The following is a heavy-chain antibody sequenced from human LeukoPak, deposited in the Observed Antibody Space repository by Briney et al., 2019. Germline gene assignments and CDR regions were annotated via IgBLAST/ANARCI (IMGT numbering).Heavy chain of an antibody. CDR3: AKDSGDYFDY. Sequence: PGGSLRLSCAASGFTFDDYAMHWVRQAPGKGLESVSGISWNSGSIGYADSVKGRFTISRDNAKNSLYLQMNSLRAEDTALYYCAKDSGDYFDYWGQGTLVTVSS. CDR2: ISWNSGSI. V-gene: IGHV3-9*01. D-gene: IGHD4-17*01. J-gene: IGHJ4*02. CDR1: GFTFDDYA.